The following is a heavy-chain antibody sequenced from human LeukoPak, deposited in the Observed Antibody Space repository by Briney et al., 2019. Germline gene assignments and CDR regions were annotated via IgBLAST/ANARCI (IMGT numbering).Heavy chain of an antibody. V-gene: IGHV3-23*01. CDR3: ARESTSASSGFDY. Sequence: GGSLRLSCAASGFTFNTYAMHWVRQAPGKGLEWVSGISGSGGNTFYTDSVKGRFTISRDNSKNTLYLQMNSLRAEDTAVYYCARESTSASSGFDYWGQGTLVTVSS. J-gene: IGHJ4*02. D-gene: IGHD1-26*01. CDR2: ISGSGGNT. CDR1: GFTFNTYA.